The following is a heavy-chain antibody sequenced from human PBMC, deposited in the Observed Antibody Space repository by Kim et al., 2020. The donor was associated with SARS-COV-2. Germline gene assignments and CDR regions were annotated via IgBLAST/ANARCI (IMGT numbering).Heavy chain of an antibody. Sequence: SETLSLTCTVSGGSISSYYWSWIRQPPGKGLEWIGYIYYSGSTNYNPSLKSRVTISVDTSKNQFSLKLSSVTAADTAVYYCARHINSSWRYYFDYWGQGTLVTVSS. V-gene: IGHV4-59*08. D-gene: IGHD6-13*01. CDR3: ARHINSSWRYYFDY. CDR1: GGSISSYY. CDR2: IYYSGST. J-gene: IGHJ4*02.